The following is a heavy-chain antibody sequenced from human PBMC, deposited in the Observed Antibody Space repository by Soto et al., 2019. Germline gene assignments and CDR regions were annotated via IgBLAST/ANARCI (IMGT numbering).Heavy chain of an antibody. CDR2: ISSDGSTI. J-gene: IGHJ6*03. D-gene: IGHD3-16*01. V-gene: IGHV3-48*01. Sequence: GGSLRLSCAASGFIFSSYTFNWVRQAPGKGLEWISSISSDGSTIYYADSVRGRFTISRDNAKMSLYLQMDSLRAEDTAVYYCAPLGGALTNYYSYMDVWGKGTTVTVSS. CDR3: APLGGALTNYYSYMDV. CDR1: GFIFSSYT.